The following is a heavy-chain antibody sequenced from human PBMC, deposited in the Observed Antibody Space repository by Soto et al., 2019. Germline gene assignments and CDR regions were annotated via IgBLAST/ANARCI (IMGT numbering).Heavy chain of an antibody. Sequence: QITLKESGPKLVKPTQTLTMTCSFSGFSLTSSGAGVAWIRQPPGKALEWLALIYWNDDKRYTPSLKSRLTITQDTSRNQVVLTMTNMDPVDTATYVCAHSPVYDSSGYPIYWGQGTLVTVSS. J-gene: IGHJ4*02. CDR1: GFSLTSSGAG. CDR3: AHSPVYDSSGYPIY. CDR2: IYWNDDK. D-gene: IGHD3-22*01. V-gene: IGHV2-5*01.